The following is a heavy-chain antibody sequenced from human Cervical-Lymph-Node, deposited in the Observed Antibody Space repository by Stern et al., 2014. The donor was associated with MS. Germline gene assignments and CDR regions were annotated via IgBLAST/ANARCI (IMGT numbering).Heavy chain of an antibody. CDR2: INPSGGRP. D-gene: IGHD6-19*01. CDR1: GYTFTSYY. V-gene: IGHV1-46*01. Sequence: DQLVESGAEVKKPGASVKVSCKASGYTFTSYYMHWVRQAPGTGLELMGIINPSGGRPSNAQKVQGNVTMTRDTAPTTLYIERSSLISEDTAVYYFARDPQGAGHFDYWGQGTLVTVSS. J-gene: IGHJ4*02. CDR3: ARDPQGAGHFDY.